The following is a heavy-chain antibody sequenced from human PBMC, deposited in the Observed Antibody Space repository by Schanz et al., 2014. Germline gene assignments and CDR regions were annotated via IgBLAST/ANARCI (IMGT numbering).Heavy chain of an antibody. CDR3: ARPRFDYGEVDY. V-gene: IGHV3-74*01. D-gene: IGHD4-17*01. Sequence: EVKLVESGGGAVRPGGSLRLSCAASGFTLSSYWMHWVRQVPGKGLEWVSCTNGDGTNAKYADSVKGRFTISRDNAKKTLSLQMISLRAEDTALYYCARPRFDYGEVDYWGQGTLVTVSS. CDR1: GFTLSSYW. J-gene: IGHJ4*02. CDR2: TNGDGTNA.